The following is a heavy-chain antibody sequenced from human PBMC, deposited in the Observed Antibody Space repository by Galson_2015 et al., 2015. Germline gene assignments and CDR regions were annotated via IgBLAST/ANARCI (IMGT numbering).Heavy chain of an antibody. CDR3: ARESSAGRWEVSENYYYYYMDV. Sequence: SVKVSCKASGYTFTSYDINWVRQAPGQGLEWMGGIIPIFGTANYAQKFQGRVTITADESTSTAYMELSSLRSEDTAVYYCARESSAGRWEVSENYYYYYMDVWGKGTTVTVSS. D-gene: IGHD1-26*01. CDR2: IIPIFGTA. V-gene: IGHV1-69*13. J-gene: IGHJ6*03. CDR1: GYTFTSYD.